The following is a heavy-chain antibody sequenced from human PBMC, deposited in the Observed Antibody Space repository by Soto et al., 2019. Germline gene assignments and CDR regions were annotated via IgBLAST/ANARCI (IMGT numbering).Heavy chain of an antibody. V-gene: IGHV3-23*01. CDR2: ISGSGGST. CDR3: AKDGGSWFGEFLLDV. CDR1: GFTFSSYA. Sequence: PGGSLRLSCAASGFTFSSYAMSWVRQAPGKGLEWVSAISGSGGSTYYADSVKGRFTISRNNSKNTLYLQMNSLRAEDTSVYYCAKDGGSWFGEFLLDVWGKGTTVTVSS. J-gene: IGHJ6*04. D-gene: IGHD3-10*01.